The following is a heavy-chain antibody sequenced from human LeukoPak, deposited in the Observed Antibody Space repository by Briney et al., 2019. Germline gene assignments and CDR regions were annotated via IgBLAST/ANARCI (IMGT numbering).Heavy chain of an antibody. D-gene: IGHD5-18*01. J-gene: IGHJ4*02. CDR3: ARGLAMVTS. CDR1: GFNFSIHD. CDR2: IGGSGSRT. V-gene: IGHV3-23*01. Sequence: GGSLRLSCEVTGFNFSIHDMSWIRQAPGKALQWVSGIGGSGSRTYYADSVRRRFTISRDDSRTTLYLQMNRLSADDTAIYYCARGLAMVTSWGQGSLVTVLS.